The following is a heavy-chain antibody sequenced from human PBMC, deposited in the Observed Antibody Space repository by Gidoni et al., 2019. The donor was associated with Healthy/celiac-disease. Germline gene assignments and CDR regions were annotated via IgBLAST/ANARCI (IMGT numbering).Heavy chain of an antibody. J-gene: IGHJ4*02. Sequence: EVQLLESGEGLVQPGGSLSLSCAASGFTFSSYAIGWVRQAPGKGLEWVSAISGSGGSTYYADSVKGRFTISRDNSKNTLYLQMNSLRAEDTAVYYCAKEGIAAVSFDYWGQGTLVTVSS. CDR2: ISGSGGST. D-gene: IGHD6-13*01. CDR1: GFTFSSYA. V-gene: IGHV3-23*01. CDR3: AKEGIAAVSFDY.